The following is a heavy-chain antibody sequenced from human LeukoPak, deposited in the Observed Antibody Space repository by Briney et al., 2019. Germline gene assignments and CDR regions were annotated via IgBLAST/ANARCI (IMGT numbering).Heavy chain of an antibody. CDR1: GYTLTELS. V-gene: IGHV1-24*01. D-gene: IGHD3-3*01. J-gene: IGHJ4*02. CDR3: ATDSPPGFWSGYYTPDFDY. Sequence: GASVKVSCKVSGYTLTELSMHWVRQAPGKGLEWMGGFDPEDGETIYAQKFQGRVTMTEDTSTDTAYMELSSLRSEDTAVYYCATDSPPGFWSGYYTPDFDYWGQGTLVTVSS. CDR2: FDPEDGET.